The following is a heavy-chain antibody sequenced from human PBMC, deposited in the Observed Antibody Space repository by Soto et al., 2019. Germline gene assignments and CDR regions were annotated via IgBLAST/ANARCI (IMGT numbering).Heavy chain of an antibody. CDR1: GFTFSSSA. CDR2: ISYDGTNK. V-gene: IGHV3-30-3*01. D-gene: IGHD2-21*01. Sequence: GGSLRLSCAASGFTFSSSALHWVRQAPGKGLEWVAFISYDGTNKDYADSVKGRFTISRDTSMNTLYLQMNSLRAEDTAVYYCARDLSAYCGGDCYFGFQHWGQGTLVTVSS. CDR3: ARDLSAYCGGDCYFGFQH. J-gene: IGHJ1*01.